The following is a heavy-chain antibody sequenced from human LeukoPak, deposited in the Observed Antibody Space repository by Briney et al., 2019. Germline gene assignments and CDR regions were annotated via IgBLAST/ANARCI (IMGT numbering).Heavy chain of an antibody. D-gene: IGHD4-23*01. CDR3: AKDLGSVVTPPSLDF. Sequence: PGGSLRLSCAASGFTFSSYAMSWVRQAPGKGLEWVSAISGSGGDTYYADSVKGRFTISRDNSKNTLYLQMSSLRAEDTAVYYCAKDLGSVVTPPSLDFWDQGTLVTVSS. CDR2: ISGSGGDT. CDR1: GFTFSSYA. J-gene: IGHJ4*02. V-gene: IGHV3-23*01.